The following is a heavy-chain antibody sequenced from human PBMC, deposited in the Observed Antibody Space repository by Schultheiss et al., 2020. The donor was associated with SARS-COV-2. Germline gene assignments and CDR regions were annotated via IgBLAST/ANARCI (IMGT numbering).Heavy chain of an antibody. CDR1: GGSVSSGGYY. Sequence: SQTLSLTCTVSGGSVSSGGYYWSWIRQPPGKGLEWIGYIYYSGSTYYNPSLKSRVTMSVDTSKNQFSLKLSSVTAVDTAVYYCAKSLVPLGHWGQGTLVTVSS. CDR2: IYYSGST. J-gene: IGHJ4*02. CDR3: AKSLVPLGH. V-gene: IGHV4-61*08. D-gene: IGHD3-16*01.